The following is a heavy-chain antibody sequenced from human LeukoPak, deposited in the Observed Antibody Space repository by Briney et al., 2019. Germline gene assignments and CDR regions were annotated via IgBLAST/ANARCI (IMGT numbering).Heavy chain of an antibody. J-gene: IGHJ4*02. CDR1: GGSLSSYY. Sequence: SETLSLTCTVSGGSLSSYYWSWIRQPPGKGLEWIGYIYYSGSTNYNPSLKSRVTISVDTSKNQFSLKLSSVTAADTAVYYCARESVAAAGSYYFDYWGQGTLVTVSS. CDR2: IYYSGST. D-gene: IGHD6-13*01. CDR3: ARESVAAAGSYYFDY. V-gene: IGHV4-59*01.